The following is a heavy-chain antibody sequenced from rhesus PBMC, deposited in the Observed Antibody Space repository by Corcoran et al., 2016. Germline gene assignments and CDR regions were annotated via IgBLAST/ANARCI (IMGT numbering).Heavy chain of an antibody. CDR1: CVSISSNY. CDR2: FYGSGSTA. V-gene: IGHV4S11*01. D-gene: IGHD1-1*01. Sequence: QVQLQESGPGLVKPLATLSLTCAVSCVSISSNYWSWIRQAPGKGLEWIGYFYGSGSTAHYNPSLKSRVTLSVDTSKSQLFLKLSSVTAADTAMYYCTRHPSGYSNFDYWGQGVLVTVSS. CDR3: TRHPSGYSNFDY. J-gene: IGHJ4*01.